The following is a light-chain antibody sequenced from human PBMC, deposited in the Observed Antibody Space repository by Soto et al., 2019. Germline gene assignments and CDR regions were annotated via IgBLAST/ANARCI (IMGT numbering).Light chain of an antibody. V-gene: IGKV3-20*01. CDR1: QSVNGNY. CDR3: QQYGSSLTWT. J-gene: IGKJ1*01. CDR2: GAS. Sequence: EIVVTQSPGTLSLSPGERATLSCRASQSVNGNYLAWYQQKPGQAPRLFIYGASSRATGIPDRFTGSGSGTDFTLTISRLEPEDFAVYYCQQYGSSLTWTFGQGTKVDIK.